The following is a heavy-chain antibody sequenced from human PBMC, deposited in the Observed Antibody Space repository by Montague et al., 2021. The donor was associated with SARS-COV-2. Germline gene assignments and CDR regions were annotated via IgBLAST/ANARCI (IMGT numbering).Heavy chain of an antibody. V-gene: IGHV4-59*01. CDR3: ARAPIYRSSWYAYFDY. D-gene: IGHD6-13*01. Sequence: SETLSLTSTVSGDSMNNYYWSWIRQPPGKGLEWIGYINYSGSTHYNPSLQSRVTLSKDTSKNQFSLRLTSVTAADTAMYFCARAPIYRSSWYAYFDYWGQGTLVTGSS. CDR2: INYSGST. CDR1: GDSMNNYY. J-gene: IGHJ4*02.